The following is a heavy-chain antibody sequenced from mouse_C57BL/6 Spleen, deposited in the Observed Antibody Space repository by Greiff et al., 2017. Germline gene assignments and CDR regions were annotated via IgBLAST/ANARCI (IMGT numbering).Heavy chain of an antibody. CDR1: GYTFTSYW. D-gene: IGHD3-2*02. J-gene: IGHJ2*01. Sequence: VQLQQPGAELVMPGASVKLSCKASGYTFTSYWMHWVKQRPGQGLEWIGEIDPSDSYTNYNQKFKGKSTLTVDKSSSTAYMQRSSLTSEDSAVYYCARSQLRLRYFDYWGQGTTLTVSS. CDR2: IDPSDSYT. CDR3: ARSQLRLRYFDY. V-gene: IGHV1-69*01.